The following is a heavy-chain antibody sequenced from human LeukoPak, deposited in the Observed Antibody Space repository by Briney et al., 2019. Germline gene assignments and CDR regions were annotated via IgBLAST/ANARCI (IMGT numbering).Heavy chain of an antibody. CDR2: IYYSGST. CDR3: ARGGQQWRGGNYFDS. D-gene: IGHD6-19*01. CDR1: GGSISSSNY. Sequence: SGTLSLTCTVSGGSISSSNYWGWIRQPPGKGLEWIGIIYYSGSTNYNPSLKSRVTISVDTSKNQFSLKLSSVTTADTAVYYCARGGQQWRGGNYFDSWGQGTLVAVSS. V-gene: IGHV4-39*07. J-gene: IGHJ4*02.